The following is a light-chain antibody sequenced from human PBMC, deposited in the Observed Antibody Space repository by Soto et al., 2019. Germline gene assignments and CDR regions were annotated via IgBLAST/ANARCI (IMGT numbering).Light chain of an antibody. J-gene: IGLJ3*02. CDR2: EVT. CDR3: TSYTISSTGV. V-gene: IGLV2-14*01. Sequence: QSALTQPRSVSGSPGQSVTISCTGTSSDVGGYNYVSWYQQHPGKAPKLMIYEVTNRPSGVSDRFSGSKADNTASLTISGLQAEDEADYYCTSYTISSTGVFGGGTKLTVL. CDR1: SSDVGGYNY.